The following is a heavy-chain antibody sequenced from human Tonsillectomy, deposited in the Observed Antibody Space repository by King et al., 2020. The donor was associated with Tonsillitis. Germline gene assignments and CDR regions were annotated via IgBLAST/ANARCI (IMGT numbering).Heavy chain of an antibody. J-gene: IGHJ4*02. D-gene: IGHD2-2*01. CDR2: IKISSSYT. CDR1: GFTFSDYY. V-gene: IGHV3-11*05. CDR3: ARGGGCSSTSCQDYFDY. Sequence: VQLVESGGGLVKPGGALRLSCAASGFTFSDYYMSWIRQAPGKGLEWGSYIKISSSYTNYAGSVKGRFTISRDNAKNSLYLQMNSLRAEDTAVYYCARGGGCSSTSCQDYFDYWGQGTLVTVSS.